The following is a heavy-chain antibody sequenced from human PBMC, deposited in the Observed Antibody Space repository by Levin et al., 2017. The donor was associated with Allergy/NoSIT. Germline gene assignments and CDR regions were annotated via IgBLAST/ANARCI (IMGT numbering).Heavy chain of an antibody. J-gene: IGHJ3*02. D-gene: IGHD2-2*01. V-gene: IGHV4-39*01. CDR2: IYYSGST. CDR1: GGSISSSSYY. Sequence: SQTLSLTCTVSGGSISSSSYYWGWIRQPPGKGLEWIGSIYYSGSTYYNPSLKSRVTISVDTSKNQFSLKLSSVTAADTAVYYCASRPIVVVPAANDAFDIWGQGTMVTVSS. CDR3: ASRPIVVVPAANDAFDI.